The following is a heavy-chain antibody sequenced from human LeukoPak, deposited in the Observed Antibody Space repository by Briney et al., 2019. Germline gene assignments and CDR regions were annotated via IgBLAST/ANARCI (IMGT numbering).Heavy chain of an antibody. D-gene: IGHD4-11*01. J-gene: IGHJ4*02. V-gene: IGHV4-39*01. CDR2: IYYSGST. CDR3: ASSNYVYYFDY. Sequence: SETLSLTCTVPGGSISSSSYYWGWIRQPPGKGLEWIGSIYYSGSTYYNPSLKSRVTISVDTSKNQFSLKLSSVTAADTAVYYCASSNYVYYFDYWGQGTLVTVSS. CDR1: GGSISSSSYY.